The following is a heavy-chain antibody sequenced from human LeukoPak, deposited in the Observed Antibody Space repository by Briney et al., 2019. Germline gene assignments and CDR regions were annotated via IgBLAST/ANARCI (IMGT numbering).Heavy chain of an antibody. Sequence: GASVKVSCKASGYTFTSYYMHWVRQAPGQGLEWMGITNPSGGSTSYAQKFQGRVTMTRDTSTSTVYMELSSLRSEDTAVYYCARVVEMATSYDAFDIWGQGTMVTVSS. D-gene: IGHD5-24*01. CDR2: TNPSGGST. V-gene: IGHV1-46*01. J-gene: IGHJ3*02. CDR1: GYTFTSYY. CDR3: ARVVEMATSYDAFDI.